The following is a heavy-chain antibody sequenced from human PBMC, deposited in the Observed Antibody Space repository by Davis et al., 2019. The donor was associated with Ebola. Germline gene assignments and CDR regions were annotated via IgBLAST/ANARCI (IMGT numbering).Heavy chain of an antibody. CDR2: VHGGNGNT. D-gene: IGHD6-19*01. J-gene: IGHJ4*02. CDR3: ARASFGYNSGWYADY. Sequence: ASVKVSCKASGFILTNYAIHWVRQATGQRLEWMGWVHGGNGNTRYSQRFQGRVTMTTDTSASTVYLDLTSLRSDDTAVFYCARASFGYNSGWYADYWGPGSLVTVSS. V-gene: IGHV1-3*01. CDR1: GFILTNYA.